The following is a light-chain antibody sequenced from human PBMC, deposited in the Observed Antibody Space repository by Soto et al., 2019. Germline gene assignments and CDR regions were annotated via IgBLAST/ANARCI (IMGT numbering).Light chain of an antibody. CDR2: GTS. CDR3: QQYGDSPIT. Sequence: EIFLTQSPAPLSLSPGERATLSCRASQSVSSYLAWYQQKPGQAPRLLIYGTSNRATGIPDRFSASGSGTDFTLTISRLEPQDFAIYYCQQYGDSPITFGQGTRLEIK. J-gene: IGKJ5*01. V-gene: IGKV3-20*01. CDR1: QSVSSY.